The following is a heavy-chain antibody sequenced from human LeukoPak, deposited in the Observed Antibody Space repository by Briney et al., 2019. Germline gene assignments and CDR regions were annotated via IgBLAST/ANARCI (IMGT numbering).Heavy chain of an antibody. J-gene: IGHJ4*02. CDR2: ISGSGGST. CDR1: GFTFSSYA. D-gene: IGHD3-9*01. V-gene: IGHV3-23*01. CDR3: GKSPRGYDILTGYLPSYYFDY. Sequence: GGSLRLSCAASGFTFSSYAMRWVRQAPGKGLEWVSAISGSGGSTYYADSVKGRFTISRDNSKNTLYLQMNSLRAEDTAVYYCGKSPRGYDILTGYLPSYYFDYWGQGTLVTVSS.